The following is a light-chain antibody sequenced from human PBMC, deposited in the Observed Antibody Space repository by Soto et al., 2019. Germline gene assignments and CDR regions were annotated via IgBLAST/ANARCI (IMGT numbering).Light chain of an antibody. Sequence: EIVLTQSPGTLSLSPGERATLSCRAIQSVSNNFLAWYQEKPGQPPRLLIYRASTRAPGIPARFSGFGSGTDFTLTISSLQSEDFAIYYCQQYNNWPAITFGQGTRLENK. J-gene: IGKJ5*01. CDR2: RAS. CDR1: QSVSNN. V-gene: IGKV3D-15*01. CDR3: QQYNNWPAIT.